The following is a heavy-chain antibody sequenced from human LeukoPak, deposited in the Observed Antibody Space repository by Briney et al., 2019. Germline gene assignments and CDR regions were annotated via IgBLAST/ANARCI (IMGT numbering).Heavy chain of an antibody. V-gene: IGHV3-7*01. Sequence: GGSLRLSCAASGFTFSSYWMSWVRQAPGKGPEWVANIKQDGSEKYYVDSVKGRFTISRDNAKNSLYLQMNSLRAEDTAVYYCARDYKFPWFDPWGQGSLVTVSS. CDR1: GFTFSSYW. CDR2: IKQDGSEK. D-gene: IGHD5-24*01. J-gene: IGHJ5*02. CDR3: ARDYKFPWFDP.